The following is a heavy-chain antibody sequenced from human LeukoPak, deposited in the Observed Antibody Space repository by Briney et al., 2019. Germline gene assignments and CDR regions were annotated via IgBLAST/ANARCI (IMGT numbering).Heavy chain of an antibody. Sequence: SETLSLTCTVSGGSISSYYWSWIRQPPGKGLEWIGYIYYSGSTNYNPSLKSRVTISVDTSKNQFSLKLSSVTAADTAVYYCARCRTYYYDSSSYYIFDYWGQGTLVTVSS. J-gene: IGHJ4*02. D-gene: IGHD3-22*01. CDR3: ARCRTYYYDSSSYYIFDY. CDR1: GGSISSYY. CDR2: IYYSGST. V-gene: IGHV4-59*01.